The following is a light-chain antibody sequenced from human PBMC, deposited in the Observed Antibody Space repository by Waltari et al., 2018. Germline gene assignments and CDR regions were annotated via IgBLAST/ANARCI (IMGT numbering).Light chain of an antibody. Sequence: QSVLTQPPSASGTPGQRVTISCSGSSSNIGSNSVNWYQQLPGTAPKLLVYGNYPRPSGVPDRVSGSKYGTSASLAISWHQSQDEADYYCAAWDDSLNGVVFGGGTKLTV. J-gene: IGLJ2*01. CDR1: SSNIGSNS. V-gene: IGLV1-44*01. CDR3: AAWDDSLNGVV. CDR2: GNY.